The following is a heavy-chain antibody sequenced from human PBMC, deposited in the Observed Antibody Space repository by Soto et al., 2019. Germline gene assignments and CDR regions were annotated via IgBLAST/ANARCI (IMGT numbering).Heavy chain of an antibody. V-gene: IGHV3-11*06. CDR3: ASSDY. CDR1: GFDFSDFH. J-gene: IGHJ4*02. CDR2: ISSSSSYI. Sequence: PGGSLRLSCVASGFDFSDFHISWVRQAPGKGLEWISYISSSSSYIYYADSVKGRFTISRDNAKNSLYLQMNSLRAEDTAVYYCASSDYWGEGTLVT.